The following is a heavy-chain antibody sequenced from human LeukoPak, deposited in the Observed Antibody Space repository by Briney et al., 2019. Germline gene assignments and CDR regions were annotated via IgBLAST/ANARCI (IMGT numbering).Heavy chain of an antibody. CDR2: IYPGDSDT. CDR3: ARHAVRDGYNRHNDY. V-gene: IGHV5-51*01. Sequence: GESLKISCKGSGYSFTSYWIGWVRQMPGKGLEWMGIIYPGDSDTRYSPSFQGQVTISADKSISTAYLQWSSLKASDTAMFYCARHAVRDGYNRHNDYWGQGTLVTVSS. CDR1: GYSFTSYW. D-gene: IGHD5-24*01. J-gene: IGHJ4*02.